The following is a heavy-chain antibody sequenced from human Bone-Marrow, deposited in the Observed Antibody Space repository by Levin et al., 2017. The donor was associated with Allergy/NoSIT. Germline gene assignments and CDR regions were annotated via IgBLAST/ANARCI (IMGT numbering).Heavy chain of an antibody. CDR3: AKSNVGAARNYYYYYMDV. J-gene: IGHJ6*03. CDR1: GFTFSSYA. V-gene: IGHV3-23*01. Sequence: GGSLRLSCAASGFTFSSYAMSWVRQAPGKGLEWVSAISGSGGSTYYADSVKGRFTISRDNSKNTLYLQMNSLRAEDTAVYYCAKSNVGAARNYYYYYMDVWGKGTTVTVSS. D-gene: IGHD6-6*01. CDR2: ISGSGGST.